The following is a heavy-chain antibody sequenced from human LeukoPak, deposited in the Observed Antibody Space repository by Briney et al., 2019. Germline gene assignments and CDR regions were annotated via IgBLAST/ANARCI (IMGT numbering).Heavy chain of an antibody. J-gene: IGHJ6*02. CDR3: ARGPPNWNYVQNYYYYGMDV. V-gene: IGHV3-48*01. CDR2: ISSSSSTI. D-gene: IGHD1-7*01. Sequence: PGGSLRLSCEASGFTFSSYSMNWVRQAPGKGLEWVSYISSSSSTIYYADSVKGRFTISRDNAKNSLYLQMNSLRAEDTAVYYCARGPPNWNYVQNYYYYGMDVWGQGTTVTVSS. CDR1: GFTFSSYS.